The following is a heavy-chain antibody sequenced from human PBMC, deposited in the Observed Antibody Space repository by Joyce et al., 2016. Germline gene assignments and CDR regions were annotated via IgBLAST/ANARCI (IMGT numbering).Heavy chain of an antibody. V-gene: IGHV1-24*01. Sequence: VQVEQSGAEVKAPGASVKVSCKVSGDMVRRLSLNWVRQATGKGFEWLASYCPEDGERNYEQKFHGRVTMSEDGATDTAYMELSRLTSEDTAVDYCGIGVVSDSRHYYGMEVWGQGTTVTVSS. D-gene: IGHD2-21*01. CDR2: YCPEDGER. J-gene: IGHJ6*02. CDR3: GIGVVSDSRHYYGMEV. CDR1: GDMVRRLS.